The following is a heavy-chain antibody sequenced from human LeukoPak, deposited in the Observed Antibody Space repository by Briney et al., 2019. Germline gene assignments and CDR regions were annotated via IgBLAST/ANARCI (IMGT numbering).Heavy chain of an antibody. CDR3: ARGLTIFGVVNEYGMDV. CDR1: GFTFSRYE. CDR2: ISKSGSAI. D-gene: IGHD3-3*01. V-gene: IGHV3-48*03. Sequence: GGSLRLSCAASGFTFSRYEMNWVRQAPGEGLEWVSYISKSGSAIYYADSVKGRFTISRDNAKNSLYLQMNSLRAEDAAVYYCARGLTIFGVVNEYGMDVWGQGTTVTVSS. J-gene: IGHJ6*02.